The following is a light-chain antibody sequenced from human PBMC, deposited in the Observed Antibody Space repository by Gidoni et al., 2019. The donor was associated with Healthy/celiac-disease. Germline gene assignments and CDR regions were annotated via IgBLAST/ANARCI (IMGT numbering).Light chain of an antibody. Sequence: EIVMTQSPATLSVSPGERATLSCRASQSVSSSLAWYQQKPGQAPPLLIYGAPPRPPGTPARFSGSGSGTEFTLTIHSLQSEDFAVYYCQQYDNWPGVTFGPGTKVDIK. J-gene: IGKJ3*01. V-gene: IGKV3-15*01. CDR1: QSVSSS. CDR3: QQYDNWPGVT. CDR2: GAP.